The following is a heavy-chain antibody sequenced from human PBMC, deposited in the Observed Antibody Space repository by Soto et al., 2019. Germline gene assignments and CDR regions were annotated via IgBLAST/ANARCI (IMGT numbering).Heavy chain of an antibody. CDR1: GFTFSSYG. J-gene: IGHJ3*02. Sequence: GGSLRLSCAASGFTFSSYGMHWVRQAPGKGLEWVAVISYDGSNKYYADSVKGRFTISRDNSKNTLYLQMNSLRAEDTAVYYCAKEGYYDSSGYYYLGDAFDIWGQGTMVTVSS. CDR2: ISYDGSNK. CDR3: AKEGYYDSSGYYYLGDAFDI. V-gene: IGHV3-30*18. D-gene: IGHD3-22*01.